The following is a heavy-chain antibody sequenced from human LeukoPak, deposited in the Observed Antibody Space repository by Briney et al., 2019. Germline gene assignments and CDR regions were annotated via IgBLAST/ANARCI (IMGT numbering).Heavy chain of an antibody. Sequence: ASMKVSCKVSGYTLTELSMHWVRQAPGKGLEWMGGFDPEDGETIYAQKFQGRVTMTEDTSTDTAYMELSSLRSEDTAVYYCATLPNYGDYTYYYYGMDVWGQGTTVTVSS. D-gene: IGHD4-17*01. CDR2: FDPEDGET. CDR3: ATLPNYGDYTYYYYGMDV. CDR1: GYTLTELS. V-gene: IGHV1-24*01. J-gene: IGHJ6*02.